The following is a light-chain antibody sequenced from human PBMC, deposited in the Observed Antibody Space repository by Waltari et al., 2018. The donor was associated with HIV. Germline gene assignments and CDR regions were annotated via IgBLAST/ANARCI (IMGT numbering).Light chain of an antibody. CDR1: SGSIASNY. CDR2: EDN. CDR3: QSYDSSNQV. J-gene: IGLJ3*02. Sequence: NFMLTQPHSVSESPGKTVTISCPRSSGSIASNYVQWYQQRPGSAPATVIYEDNQRPSGVPDRFSGSIDSSSNSASLTISGLKTEDEADYYCQSYDSSNQVFGGGTKLTVL. V-gene: IGLV6-57*03.